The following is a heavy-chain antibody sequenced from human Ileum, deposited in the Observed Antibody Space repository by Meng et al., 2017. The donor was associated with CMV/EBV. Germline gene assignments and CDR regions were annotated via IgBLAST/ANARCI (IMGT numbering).Heavy chain of an antibody. Sequence: CQASGDPPPSAFMFWVRQAPGQGLEWMGWINSHSGATQYAQKFQGRVTMTRDTSISTVYMDLSSLRSDDTADYYCLTYTSSSHSFGPWGQGTLVTVSS. J-gene: IGHJ5*02. CDR2: INSHSGAT. CDR1: GDPPPSAF. V-gene: IGHV1-2*02. D-gene: IGHD6-6*01. CDR3: LTYTSSSHSFGP.